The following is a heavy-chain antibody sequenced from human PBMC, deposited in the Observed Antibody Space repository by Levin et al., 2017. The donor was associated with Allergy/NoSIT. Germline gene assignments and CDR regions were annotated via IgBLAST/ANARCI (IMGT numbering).Heavy chain of an antibody. D-gene: IGHD6-13*01. CDR1: GYTFTGYY. CDR3: AREYSSSWYGNWFDP. V-gene: IGHV1-2*02. Sequence: ASVKVSCKASGYTFTGYYMHWVRQAPGQGLEWMGWINPNSGGTNYAQKFQGRVTMTRDTSISTAYMELSRLRSDDTAVYYCAREYSSSWYGNWFDPWGQGTLVTVSS. J-gene: IGHJ5*02. CDR2: INPNSGGT.